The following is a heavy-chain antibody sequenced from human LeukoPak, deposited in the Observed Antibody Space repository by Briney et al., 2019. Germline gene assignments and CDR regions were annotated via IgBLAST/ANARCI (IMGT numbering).Heavy chain of an antibody. J-gene: IGHJ3*02. CDR1: GYTFTFTGYY. CDR2: INPNSGGT. CDR3: ARVTITTINAFYI. Sequence: GASVKVSCKASGYTFTFTGYYMHWVRQAPGQGLEWMGWINPNSGGTNYEQKFQGRVTMTKDTSISTAYMELSRLRSDDTAVYYCARVTITTINAFYIWGPRTMVTVSS. V-gene: IGHV1-2*02. D-gene: IGHD5-12*01.